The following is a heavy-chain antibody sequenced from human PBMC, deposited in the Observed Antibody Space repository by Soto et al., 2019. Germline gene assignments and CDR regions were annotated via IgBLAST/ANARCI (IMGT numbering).Heavy chain of an antibody. V-gene: IGHV1-8*01. D-gene: IGHD2-2*02. CDR1: GYTFSNYD. CDR2: MSPNSGRT. Sequence: QVQLVQSGAEVKKPGASVKVSCKASGYTFSNYDINWVRQATGQGLEWMGWMSPNSGRTGYAQKFQGRVTKTRNTSSSTADMELSSLRSEDTAVYYWARGKRYTNDYWGQGTLVTVSS. J-gene: IGHJ4*02. CDR3: ARGKRYTNDY.